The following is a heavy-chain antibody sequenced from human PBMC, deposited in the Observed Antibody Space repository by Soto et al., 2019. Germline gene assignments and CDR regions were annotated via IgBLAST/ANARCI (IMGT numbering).Heavy chain of an antibody. Sequence: GASVKVSCKASGGSFSNFGISWVRQAPGQGLEWMGWINPNSGATNYAQKFQGRVRMTWDTSLKTAYMELSSLKSDDTAVYYCARPPGYISDWHYFDLWGQGTLVTVSS. J-gene: IGHJ4*02. D-gene: IGHD2-21*02. V-gene: IGHV1-2*02. CDR2: INPNSGAT. CDR1: GGSFSNFG. CDR3: ARPPGYISDWHYFDL.